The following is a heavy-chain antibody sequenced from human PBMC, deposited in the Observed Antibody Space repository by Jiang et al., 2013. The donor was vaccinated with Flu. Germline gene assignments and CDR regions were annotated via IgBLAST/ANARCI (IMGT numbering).Heavy chain of an antibody. V-gene: IGHV3-23*01. CDR2: LTRSGDNT. Sequence: QLLESGGGLVQPGGSLRLSCTASGFTFSNYAINWVRQAPGKGLEWVSALTRSGDNTYYADSVKGRFTISRDNSQKNTLYLQMNSLRAEDTAVYYCAKETGWFGELDYYYYGMNVWGQGTTVTVSS. CDR3: AKETGWFGELDYYYYGMNV. D-gene: IGHD3-10*01. CDR1: GFTFSNYA. J-gene: IGHJ6*02.